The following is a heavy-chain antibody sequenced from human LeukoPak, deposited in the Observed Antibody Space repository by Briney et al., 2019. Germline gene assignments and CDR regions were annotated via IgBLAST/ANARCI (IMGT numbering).Heavy chain of an antibody. CDR2: ISSSSSYI. CDR1: EFTFGSYS. J-gene: IGHJ4*02. V-gene: IGHV3-21*01. Sequence: GGSLSFSCTASEFTFGSYSMNWVRQVPGRGLKGVSSISSSSSYIYYADLVKGRFTISRDNAKNSLYLQMNSLRAEDTAEYYCARDPDYYYDSSGYYLSWGQGTLVTVSS. D-gene: IGHD3-22*01. CDR3: ARDPDYYYDSSGYYLS.